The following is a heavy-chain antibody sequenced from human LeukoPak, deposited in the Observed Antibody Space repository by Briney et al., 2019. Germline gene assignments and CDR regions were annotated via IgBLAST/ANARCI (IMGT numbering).Heavy chain of an antibody. Sequence: GGSLRLSYAASGFTFCNAWISRVRQVPGKGLEWVGRIKNKTDGGTKDYAALVKGRFTISRDDSKNTLYLQMNSLRAEDTAVYYCAKGLRQYDYVWGSYRYAGEYFDYWGQGTLVTVSS. J-gene: IGHJ4*02. V-gene: IGHV3-15*01. CDR1: GFTFCNAW. CDR3: AKGLRQYDYVWGSYRYAGEYFDY. CDR2: IKNKTDGGTK. D-gene: IGHD3-16*02.